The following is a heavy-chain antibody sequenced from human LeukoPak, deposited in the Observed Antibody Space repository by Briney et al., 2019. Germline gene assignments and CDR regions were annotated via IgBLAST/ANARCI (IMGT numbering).Heavy chain of an antibody. CDR2: INPSGGST. D-gene: IGHD3-10*01. Sequence: ASVKVSCKASGYTFTSYYMNWVRQAPGQGLEWMGIINPSGGSTSYAQKFQGRVTMTRYTSTSTVYMELSSLRSEDTAVYYCARRVPYDSGNYYNPLGYWGQGTLVTVS. V-gene: IGHV1-46*01. J-gene: IGHJ4*02. CDR3: ARRVPYDSGNYYNPLGY. CDR1: GYTFTSYY.